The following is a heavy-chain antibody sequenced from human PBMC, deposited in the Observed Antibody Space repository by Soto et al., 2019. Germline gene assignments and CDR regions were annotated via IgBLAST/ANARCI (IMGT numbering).Heavy chain of an antibody. CDR2: ISYDGSNK. Sequence: GGSLRLSCAASGFTFSSYAMHWVRQAPGKGLEWVAVISYDGSNKYYADSVKGRFTISRDNSKNTLYLQMNSLRAEDTAVYYCARDSGPWGYTSVREKIQNWYFDLWGRGTLVTVSS. V-gene: IGHV3-30*04. CDR3: ARDSGPWGYTSVREKIQNWYFDL. J-gene: IGHJ2*01. D-gene: IGHD3-16*01. CDR1: GFTFSSYA.